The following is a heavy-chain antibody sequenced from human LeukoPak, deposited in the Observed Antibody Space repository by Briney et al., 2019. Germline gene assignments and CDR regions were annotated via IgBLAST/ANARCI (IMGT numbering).Heavy chain of an antibody. CDR3: ARVAGYDILTGYYRPSLDY. Sequence: ASVKVSCKASGGTFSSYAISWVRQAPGQGLEWMGWISAYNGNTNYAQKLQGRVTMTTDTSTSTAYMELRSLRSDDTAVYYCARVAGYDILTGYYRPSLDYWGQGTLVTVSS. CDR1: GGTFSSYA. V-gene: IGHV1-18*01. J-gene: IGHJ4*02. CDR2: ISAYNGNT. D-gene: IGHD3-9*01.